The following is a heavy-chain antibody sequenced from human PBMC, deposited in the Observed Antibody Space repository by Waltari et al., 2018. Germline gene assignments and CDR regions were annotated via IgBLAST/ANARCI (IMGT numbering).Heavy chain of an antibody. J-gene: IGHJ6*02. Sequence: QVQLVQSGAEVKKPGSSVKVSCKASGGTFSRYSSSWVRQAPGQGLEWMGRIIPILGIANYAQKFQGRVTITADKSTSTAYMELSSLRSEDTAVYYCARDQCSGGSCYRTNYYYGMDVWGQGTTVTVSS. D-gene: IGHD2-15*01. CDR1: GGTFSRYS. V-gene: IGHV1-69*04. CDR3: ARDQCSGGSCYRTNYYYGMDV. CDR2: IIPILGIA.